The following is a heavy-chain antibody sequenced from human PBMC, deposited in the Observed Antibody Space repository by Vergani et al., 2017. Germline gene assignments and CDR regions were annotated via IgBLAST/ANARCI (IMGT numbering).Heavy chain of an antibody. CDR2: VHPADSDT. D-gene: IGHD6-25*01. V-gene: IGHV5-51*01. Sequence: EVSLVQSGAEVKKPGDSLNILCQISGHSFTNYWIGWARQLPGKGLEWMGIVHPADSDTIYSPSSQGQVTISVDKTNSTACLQRSRLRASDSAMYYCSRLDGRYRSGSKYFDYWGQGTLVTVSS. CDR3: SRLDGRYRSGSKYFDY. CDR1: GHSFTNYW. J-gene: IGHJ4*02.